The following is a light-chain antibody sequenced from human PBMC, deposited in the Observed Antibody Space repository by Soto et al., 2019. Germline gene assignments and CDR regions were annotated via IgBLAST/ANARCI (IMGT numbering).Light chain of an antibody. V-gene: IGKV1-39*01. Sequence: DIQMTQSPSSLSASVGDRVTITCRASQSISYYLHWYQQKPGKAPTVLIYAASSLQSGVPSRFSGSGSGTDFTLTISNVQPEDFATYYCQQSYDSAPYTFGQVTKLEIK. CDR2: AAS. J-gene: IGKJ2*01. CDR1: QSISYY. CDR3: QQSYDSAPYT.